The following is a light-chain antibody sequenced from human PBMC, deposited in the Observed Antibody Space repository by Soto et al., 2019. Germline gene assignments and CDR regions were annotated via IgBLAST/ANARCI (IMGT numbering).Light chain of an antibody. CDR3: WSYAGNPIFV. J-gene: IGLJ2*01. V-gene: IGLV2-23*02. CDR1: NNDVGGYKL. Sequence: QSVLTQPPSASGSPGQSITISCTGTNNDVGGYKLVPWYQQHPGNVPKVVIYEDSERPSGVSNRFSGSKSGNTASLTISGLQAEDGAYYYFWSYAGNPIFVFGGGTKLTVL. CDR2: EDS.